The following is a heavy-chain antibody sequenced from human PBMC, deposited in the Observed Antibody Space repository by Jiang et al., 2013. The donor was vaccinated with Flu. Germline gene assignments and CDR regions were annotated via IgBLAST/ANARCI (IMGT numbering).Heavy chain of an antibody. CDR1: GGTFSSYA. D-gene: IGHD3-22*01. J-gene: IGHJ4*02. CDR3: AREKRDSSGYYGDY. V-gene: IGHV1-69*04. Sequence: SGAEVKKPGSSVKVSCKASGGTFSSYAISWVRQAPGQGLEWMGRIIPILALANYAQKFQGRVTITADKSTSTAYMELSSLTSEDTAVYYCAREKRDSSGYYGDYWGQGTLVTVSS. CDR2: IIPILALA.